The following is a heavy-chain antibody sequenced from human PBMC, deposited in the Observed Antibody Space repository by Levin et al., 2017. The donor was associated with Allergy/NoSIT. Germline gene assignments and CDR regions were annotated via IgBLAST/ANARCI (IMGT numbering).Heavy chain of an antibody. V-gene: IGHV4-39*01. J-gene: IGHJ4*02. D-gene: IGHD6-19*01. CDR1: GGSIRSNSDY. CDR2: IYYSGSS. CDR3: ARRTAVAGVGRFDY. Sequence: SETLSLTCTVSGGSIRSNSDYWGWIRQPPGKGLEWIGSIYYSGSSYYNPSLQSRVTISVDTSKNQFSLKLSSVTAADTAVYYCARRTAVAGVGRFDYWGQGTLVTVSS.